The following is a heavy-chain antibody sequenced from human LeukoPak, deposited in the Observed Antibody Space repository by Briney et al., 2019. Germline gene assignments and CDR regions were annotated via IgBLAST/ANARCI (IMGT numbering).Heavy chain of an antibody. CDR3: ARKAVSPLGAFDI. CDR2: ISSNGGST. D-gene: IGHD2-15*01. J-gene: IGHJ3*02. CDR1: GFTFSSYA. V-gene: IGHV3-64*04. Sequence: GGSLRLSCSASGFTFSSYAMHWVRQAPGKGLEYVSAISSNGGSTYYADSVKGRFTISRDNAKNSLYLQMNSLRAEDTAVYYCARKAVSPLGAFDIWGQGTMVTVSS.